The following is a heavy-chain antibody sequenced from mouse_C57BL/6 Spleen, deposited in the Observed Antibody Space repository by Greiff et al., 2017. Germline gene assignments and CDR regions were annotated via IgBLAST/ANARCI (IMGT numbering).Heavy chain of an antibody. Sequence: QVQLQQPGAELVRPGSSVKLSCKASGYTFTSYWLHWVKQRPIQGLEWIGNIDPSDSETHYNQKFKDKATLTVDKSSSTAYMQLSSLTSEDSAVYYCAKLGRGNWFAYWGQGTLVTVSA. D-gene: IGHD4-1*01. CDR1: GYTFTSYW. CDR2: IDPSDSET. CDR3: AKLGRGNWFAY. J-gene: IGHJ3*01. V-gene: IGHV1-52*01.